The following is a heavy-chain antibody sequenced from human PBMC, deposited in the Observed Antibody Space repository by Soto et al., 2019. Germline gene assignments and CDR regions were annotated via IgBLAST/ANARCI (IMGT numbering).Heavy chain of an antibody. Sequence: QLQLQESRPGLVKHSETLSLTCTVSGGSISSSSYYLGWLRQPPGKGLEWIGRIYYSGRTYHNPSLMPRFTISVDSHSNQGAQKPSSGTAADTAVSYCARLSIVGVAPAHAWGICGKGTNVTVAS. J-gene: IGHJ6*03. D-gene: IGHD1-26*01. CDR3: ARLSIVGVAPAHAWGI. CDR1: GGSISSSSYY. CDR2: IYYSGRT. V-gene: IGHV4-39*01.